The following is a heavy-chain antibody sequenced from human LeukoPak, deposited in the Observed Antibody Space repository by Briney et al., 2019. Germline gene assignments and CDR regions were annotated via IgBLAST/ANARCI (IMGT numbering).Heavy chain of an antibody. Sequence: GGSLRLSCAASGFTFSSYGLHWVRQAPGKGLECVAVISKDGSNEYYADPGKGRFTISRDNSKNTLYLQMNSLRTEDTAVYYCVRDRGDGYNQIDYWGQGTLVTVSS. J-gene: IGHJ4*02. CDR3: VRDRGDGYNQIDY. CDR1: GFTFSSYG. V-gene: IGHV3-30*04. D-gene: IGHD5-24*01. CDR2: ISKDGSNE.